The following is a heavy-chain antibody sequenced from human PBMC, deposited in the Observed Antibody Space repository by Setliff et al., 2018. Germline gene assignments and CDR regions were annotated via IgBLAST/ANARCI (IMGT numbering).Heavy chain of an antibody. J-gene: IGHJ3*02. D-gene: IGHD1-26*01. CDR2: IYYSGST. CDR1: GGSFSGYY. CDR3: ARDRRIVGARHAFDI. Sequence: SETLSLTCAVYGGSFSGYYWSWIRQPPGKGLEWIGYIYYSGSTYYNPSLKSRVTISVDTSRNQFSLKLSSVTAADTAVYYCARDRRIVGARHAFDIWGQGTMVTV. V-gene: IGHV4-34*09.